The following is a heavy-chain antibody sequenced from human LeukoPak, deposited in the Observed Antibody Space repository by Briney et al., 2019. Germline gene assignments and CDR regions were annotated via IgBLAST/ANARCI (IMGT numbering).Heavy chain of an antibody. V-gene: IGHV4-31*03. D-gene: IGHD6-13*01. CDR1: GGSISSGGYY. Sequence: PSQTLSLTCTVSGGSISSGGYYWSWIRQHPGKGLEWIGYIYYSGSTYYNPSLKSRVTISVDTSKNQFSLKLSSVTAADTAVYYCATPYKAAAEHAFDIWCQGTMVTVSS. J-gene: IGHJ3*02. CDR3: ATPYKAAAEHAFDI. CDR2: IYYSGST.